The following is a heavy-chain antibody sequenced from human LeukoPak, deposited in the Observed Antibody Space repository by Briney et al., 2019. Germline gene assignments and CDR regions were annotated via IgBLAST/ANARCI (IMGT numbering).Heavy chain of an antibody. CDR3: ATSMAQDVDAFHI. J-gene: IGHJ3*02. CDR2: ISSRSTYI. D-gene: IGHD2-21*01. V-gene: IGHV3-21*01. Sequence: PGGSLRLSCAASRFTFSTYSMSWVPQAPGKGLEWVSSISSRSTYIYYADSVKGRFTISRDNAKNSLYLQMNNLRAEDTAMFYCATSMAQDVDAFHIWGQGTMVTVSS. CDR1: RFTFSTYS.